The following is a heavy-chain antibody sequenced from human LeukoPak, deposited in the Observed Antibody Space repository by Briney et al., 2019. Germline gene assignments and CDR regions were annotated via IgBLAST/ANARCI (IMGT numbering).Heavy chain of an antibody. V-gene: IGHV1-69*05. J-gene: IGHJ4*02. D-gene: IGHD3-22*01. Sequence: SVKVSCKASGGTFSSYAISWVRQAPGQGLEWMGGIIPIFGTANYAQKFQGRVTITTDESTSTAYMELSSLRSEDTAVYYCARDPTYYYDSSGYREGYYFDYWGQGILVTVSS. CDR1: GGTFSSYA. CDR2: IIPIFGTA. CDR3: ARDPTYYYDSSGYREGYYFDY.